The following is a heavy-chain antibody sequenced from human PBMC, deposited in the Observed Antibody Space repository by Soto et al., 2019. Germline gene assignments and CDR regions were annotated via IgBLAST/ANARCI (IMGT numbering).Heavy chain of an antibody. V-gene: IGHV4-4*02. D-gene: IGHD1-1*01. Sequence: SETLSLTCAVSGDSINSSHWWNWVRQPPGKGLEWIGRIYATGTTDYNPSLKSRVMMSVDTSKKQFSLKLRSVTAADTAVYYCVRDGTKTLRDWFDPWGQGISVTVSS. CDR2: IYATGTT. CDR3: VRDGTKTLRDWFDP. CDR1: GDSINSSHW. J-gene: IGHJ5*02.